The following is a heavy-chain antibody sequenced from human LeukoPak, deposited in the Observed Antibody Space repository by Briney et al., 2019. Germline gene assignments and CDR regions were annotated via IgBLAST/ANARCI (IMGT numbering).Heavy chain of an antibody. V-gene: IGHV3-48*01. CDR2: ISSSSSTI. J-gene: IGHJ4*02. D-gene: IGHD4-17*01. CDR3: ARELGTVTTDY. CDR1: GFTFSSYS. Sequence: PGGSLRLSCAASGFTFSSYSMNWVRQAPGKGLEWVSYISSSSSTIYYADSVKGRFTISRDNAKNSLYLQMDSLRAEDTAVYYCARELGTVTTDYWGQGTLVTVSS.